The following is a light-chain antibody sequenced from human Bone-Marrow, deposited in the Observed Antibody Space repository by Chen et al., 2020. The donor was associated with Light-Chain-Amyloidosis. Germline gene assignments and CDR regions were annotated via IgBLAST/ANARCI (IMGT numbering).Light chain of an antibody. Sequence: EIVLTQSPGTLSLSPGEGANLSCRASQTISSNYLTWYQQKFGQATRLLIYGSSSRATCIPDRFTGSGSGTDFTLTINRLEPEDFAMYYCQQYGTSPLTFGGGTKVEIK. CDR3: QQYGTSPLT. V-gene: IGKV3-20*01. CDR2: GSS. J-gene: IGKJ4*01. CDR1: QTISSNY.